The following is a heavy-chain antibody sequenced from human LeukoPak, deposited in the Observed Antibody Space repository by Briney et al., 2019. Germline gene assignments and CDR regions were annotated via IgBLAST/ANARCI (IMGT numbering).Heavy chain of an antibody. CDR2: ISGSGGST. D-gene: IGHD1-26*01. V-gene: IGHV3-23*01. CDR3: APRRFGSYSPY. J-gene: IGHJ4*02. Sequence: GGSLRLSCAASGFTFSSYAMSWVRQAPGKGLEWVSAISGSGGSTYYADSVKGRFTISRDNSKNTLYLRMNSLRAEDTAVYYCAPRRFGSYSPYWGQGTLVTVSS. CDR1: GFTFSSYA.